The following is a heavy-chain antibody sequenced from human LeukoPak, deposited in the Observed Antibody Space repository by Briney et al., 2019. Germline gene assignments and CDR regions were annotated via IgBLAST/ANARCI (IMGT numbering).Heavy chain of an antibody. V-gene: IGHV3-7*01. CDR3: ARGDYYDSSDYFNDAFDI. Sequence: PGGSLRLSCAASGFTFSSYWMSWVRQAPGKGLEWVANIKQDGSEKYYVDSVKGRLTISRDNAKNSLYLQMNSLRAEDTAVYYCARGDYYDSSDYFNDAFDIWGQGTMVTVSS. CDR2: IKQDGSEK. CDR1: GFTFSSYW. D-gene: IGHD3-22*01. J-gene: IGHJ3*02.